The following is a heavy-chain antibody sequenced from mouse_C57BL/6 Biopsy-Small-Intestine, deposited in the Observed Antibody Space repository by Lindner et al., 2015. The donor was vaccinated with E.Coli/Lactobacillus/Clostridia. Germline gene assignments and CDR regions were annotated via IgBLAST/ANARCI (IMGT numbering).Heavy chain of an antibody. V-gene: IGHV5-17*01. D-gene: IGHD4-1*01. J-gene: IGHJ2*01. Sequence: EVQLQESGGGLVKPGGSLKLSCAASGFTFSDYGMYWVRQAPGKGLEWVAYISSGSSTINYADTVKGRFTISRDNAKNTLLLQMTSLRSEDTAIYYCARPLGRVYFDYWGQGTTLTVSS. CDR3: ARPLGRVYFDY. CDR2: ISSGSSTI. CDR1: GFTFSDYG.